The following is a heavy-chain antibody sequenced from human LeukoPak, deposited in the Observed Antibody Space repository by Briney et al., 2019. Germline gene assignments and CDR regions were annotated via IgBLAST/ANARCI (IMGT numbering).Heavy chain of an antibody. CDR1: GGSISSYY. CDR2: IYYSGST. CDR3: ARSPKYADDAFDI. D-gene: IGHD2-2*01. Sequence: SETLSLTCTLPGGSISSYYWSWIRQPPGKGGEWIGYIYYSGSTNYNPSLKSRVTISVDTSKNQFSLKLSSVTAADTAVYYCARSPKYADDAFDIWGQGTMVTVSS. J-gene: IGHJ3*02. V-gene: IGHV4-59*01.